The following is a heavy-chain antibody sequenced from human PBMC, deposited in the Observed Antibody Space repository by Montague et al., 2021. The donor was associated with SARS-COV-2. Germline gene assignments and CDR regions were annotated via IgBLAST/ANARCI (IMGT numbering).Heavy chain of an antibody. J-gene: IGHJ6*02. CDR1: GFTFSSYG. Sequence: SLRLSCAASGFTFSSYGMHWVRQAPGKGLEWVAVIWYDGSNKYYXXSLKGRFTISRDNSKNTLYLQMNSLRAEDTAVYYCARDVYYYDSSGYYYGRYYYYGMDVWGQGTTVTVSS. V-gene: IGHV3-33*01. CDR3: ARDVYYYDSSGYYYGRYYYYGMDV. CDR2: IWYDGSNK. D-gene: IGHD3-22*01.